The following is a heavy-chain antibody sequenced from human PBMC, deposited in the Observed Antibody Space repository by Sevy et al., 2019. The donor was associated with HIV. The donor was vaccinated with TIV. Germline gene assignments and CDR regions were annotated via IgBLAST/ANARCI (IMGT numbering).Heavy chain of an antibody. CDR2: ISYDGSNK. V-gene: IGHV3-30-3*01. D-gene: IGHD3-22*01. J-gene: IGHJ3*02. CDR1: GFTFSSYA. CDR3: ARDRGSGYPQYDAFDI. Sequence: GGSLRLSCAASGFTFSSYAMHWVRQAPGKGLEWVAVISYDGSNKYYADSVKGRFTISRDNSKNTLYLQMNSLRAEDTAVYYCARDRGSGYPQYDAFDIWSQGTMVTVSS.